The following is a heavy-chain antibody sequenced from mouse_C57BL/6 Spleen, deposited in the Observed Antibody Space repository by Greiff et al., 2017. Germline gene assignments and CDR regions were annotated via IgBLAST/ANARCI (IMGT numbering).Heavy chain of an antibody. Sequence: QVQLQQSGAELVKPGASVKLSCKASGYTFTSYWMHWVKQRPGQGLEWIGYINPCSGYTKYNQKFKGKATLTADKSSSTAYMQLSSLTSEDSAVYYGASSGQGVVDDWGQGTSVTVSS. CDR3: ASSGQGVVDD. D-gene: IGHD3-1*01. V-gene: IGHV1-7*01. CDR1: GYTFTSYW. J-gene: IGHJ4*01. CDR2: INPCSGYT.